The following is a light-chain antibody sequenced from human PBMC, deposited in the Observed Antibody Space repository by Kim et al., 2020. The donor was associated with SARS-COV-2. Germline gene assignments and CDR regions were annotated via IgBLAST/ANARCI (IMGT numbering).Light chain of an antibody. V-gene: IGLV2-8*01. Sequence: GHFVTIPCTGTTSDIGVYTFVAWYQQHPGKAPKVMIYEVNKRPSGVPDRFSGSKSGNTASLTVSGLQAEDEADYYFSSYAGRQNLVFGGGTQLTVL. CDR1: TSDIGVYTF. J-gene: IGLJ2*01. CDR3: SSYAGRQNLV. CDR2: EVN.